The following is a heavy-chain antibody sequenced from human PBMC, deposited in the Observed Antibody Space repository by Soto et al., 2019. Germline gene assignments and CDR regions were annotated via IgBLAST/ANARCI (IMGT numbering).Heavy chain of an antibody. CDR2: IGPESGAT. D-gene: IGHD1-26*01. Sequence: SVKVSCKTSGYTFTGHYIHWVRQAPQQGPEWMGEIGPESGATRYAQKFRGRVTMTMDTSITTVYMELKNLSPDDTAVYYCGRGRSGQIVVFYWGQGTPVTVSS. V-gene: IGHV1-2*02. CDR3: GRGRSGQIVVFY. J-gene: IGHJ4*02. CDR1: GYTFTGHY.